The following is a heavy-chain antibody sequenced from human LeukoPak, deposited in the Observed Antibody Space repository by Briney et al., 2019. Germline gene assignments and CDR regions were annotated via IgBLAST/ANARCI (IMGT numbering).Heavy chain of an antibody. CDR2: IYHSGST. D-gene: IGHD3-10*01. CDR1: GYSISSGYY. Sequence: ASETLSLTCTVSGYSISSGYYWGWIRQPPGKGLEWIGSIYHSGSTYYNPSLKSRVTISVDTSKNQFSLKLSSVTAADTAVYHCARGGASMIRGEIVHYWFDPWGQGTQVTVSS. CDR3: ARGGASMIRGEIVHYWFDP. J-gene: IGHJ5*02. V-gene: IGHV4-38-2*02.